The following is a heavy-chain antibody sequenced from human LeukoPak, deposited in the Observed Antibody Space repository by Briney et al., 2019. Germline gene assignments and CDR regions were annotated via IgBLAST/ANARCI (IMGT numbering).Heavy chain of an antibody. CDR2: INYSGNT. CDR1: GDSISSYY. Sequence: SETLSLTCTVPGDSISSYYWSWIRQTPGKGLERMGYINYSGNTNYNPSLKRRVTISVDTSKNQFSLRLTSVTAADTAVYYCAREGRQDYVYFDCWGQGTLVTVSS. J-gene: IGHJ4*02. V-gene: IGHV4-59*01. CDR3: AREGRQDYVYFDC. D-gene: IGHD4-17*01.